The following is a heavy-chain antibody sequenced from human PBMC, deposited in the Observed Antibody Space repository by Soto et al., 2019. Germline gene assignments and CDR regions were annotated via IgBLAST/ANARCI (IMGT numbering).Heavy chain of an antibody. V-gene: IGHV1-18*01. CDR1: GYTFTTYG. D-gene: IGHD6-13*01. J-gene: IGHJ4*02. CDR3: ARDLTKSSSWPYYFDY. Sequence: QVQLVQSGAEVKKPGASVKVSCKASGYTFTTYGISWVRQAPGQGLEWMGWISAYSGSTKFAQKLQGRVTMTTDTSTTTAYMELRSLTSDDTAVYYCARDLTKSSSWPYYFDYWGQGTLVTVSS. CDR2: ISAYSGST.